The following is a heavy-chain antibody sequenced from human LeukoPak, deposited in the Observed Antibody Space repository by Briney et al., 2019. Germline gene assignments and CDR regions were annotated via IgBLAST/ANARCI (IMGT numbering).Heavy chain of an antibody. CDR3: ARGPHFYDYVWGSYDY. V-gene: IGHV3-30*03. J-gene: IGHJ4*02. CDR1: GFTFSSYG. D-gene: IGHD3-16*01. CDR2: ISYDGSNK. Sequence: GGSLRLSCAASGFTFSSYGMHWVRQAPGKGLEWVAVISYDGSNKYYADSVKGRFTISRDNSKNSLYLQMNSLRAEDTAVYYCARGPHFYDYVWGSYDYWGQGTLVTVSS.